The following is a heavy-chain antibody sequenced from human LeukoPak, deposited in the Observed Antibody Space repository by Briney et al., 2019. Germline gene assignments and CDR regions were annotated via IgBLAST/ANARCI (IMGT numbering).Heavy chain of an antibody. V-gene: IGHV3-23*01. CDR2: ISGSGGST. Sequence: GGSLRLSCAASGFTFSSYAMSWVRQAPGEGLEWVSAISGSGGSTYYADSVKGRFTISRDNSKNTLYLQMNSLRAEDTAVYYCASTNLGDIVVVVAAYFDYWGQGTLVTVSS. D-gene: IGHD2-15*01. J-gene: IGHJ4*02. CDR3: ASTNLGDIVVVVAAYFDY. CDR1: GFTFSSYA.